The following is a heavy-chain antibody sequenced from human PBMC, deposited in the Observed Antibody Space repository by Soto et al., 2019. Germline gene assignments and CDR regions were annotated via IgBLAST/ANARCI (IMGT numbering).Heavy chain of an antibody. J-gene: IGHJ4*02. D-gene: IGHD1-26*01. CDR2: IYYSGST. Sequence: QVQLQESGPGLVKPSQTLSLTCTVSGGSISSGDYYWCWIRQPPGKGLEWIGYIYYSGSTYYNPSLKSRVTISVDTSKNQFSLKLSSVTAADTAVYYCARDRAGGATPLGYWGQGTLVTVSS. CDR1: GGSISSGDYY. V-gene: IGHV4-30-4*01. CDR3: ARDRAGGATPLGY.